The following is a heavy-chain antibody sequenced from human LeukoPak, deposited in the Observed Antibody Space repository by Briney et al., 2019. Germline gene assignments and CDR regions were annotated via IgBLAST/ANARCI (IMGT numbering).Heavy chain of an antibody. V-gene: IGHV1-69*01. CDR3: AGRFGSSLSWFDP. Sequence: SVKVSCKASGGTFSSYAVSWVRQAPGQGLEWMGGIIPIFGTANYAQKFQHRVTITADESTSTAYMELSSLRSEDTAVYYCAGRFGSSLSWFDPWGQGTLVTVSS. J-gene: IGHJ5*02. CDR2: IIPIFGTA. CDR1: GGTFSSYA. D-gene: IGHD6-13*01.